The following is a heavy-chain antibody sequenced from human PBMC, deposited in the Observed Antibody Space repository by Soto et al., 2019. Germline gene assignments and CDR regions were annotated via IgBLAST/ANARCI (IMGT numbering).Heavy chain of an antibody. CDR2: IYATGTT. J-gene: IGHJ5*01. CDR1: GASISGFY. D-gene: IGHD1-1*01. CDR3: VRDGTKTLRDWF. V-gene: IGHV4-4*07. Sequence: SETLSLTCTVSGASISGFYWSWIRKSAGKGLEWIGRIYATGTTDYNPSLKSRAMMSVDTSKKQFSLKLRSVTAADTAVYYCVRDGTKTLRDWF.